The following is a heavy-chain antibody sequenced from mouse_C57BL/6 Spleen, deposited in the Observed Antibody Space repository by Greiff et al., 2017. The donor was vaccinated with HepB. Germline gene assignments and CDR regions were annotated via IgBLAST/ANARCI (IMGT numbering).Heavy chain of an antibody. V-gene: IGHV5-4*01. J-gene: IGHJ2*01. Sequence: EVQVVESGGGLVKPGGSLKLSCAASGFTFSSYAMSWVRQTPEKRLEWVATISDGGSYTYYTDNVKGRFTISRDNAKNNLYLQMSHLKSEDTAMYYCARDRDGFFDYWGQGTTLTVSS. D-gene: IGHD2-3*01. CDR1: GFTFSSYA. CDR3: ARDRDGFFDY. CDR2: ISDGGSYT.